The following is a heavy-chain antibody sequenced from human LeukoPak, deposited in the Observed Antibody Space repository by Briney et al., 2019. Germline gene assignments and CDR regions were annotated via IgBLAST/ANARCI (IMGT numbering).Heavy chain of an antibody. CDR3: ARDFWGAYRVDYFDY. D-gene: IGHD3-3*01. CDR1: GFTFSNYW. Sequence: PGGSLILSCVSSGFTFSNYWMSWVRRAPGKGLEWVANIKQDGSETYYVDSVRGRFTISRDNAKKSLYLQMNSLRAEDTAAYYCARDFWGAYRVDYFDYWGQGTLVTVSS. J-gene: IGHJ4*02. V-gene: IGHV3-7*01. CDR2: IKQDGSET.